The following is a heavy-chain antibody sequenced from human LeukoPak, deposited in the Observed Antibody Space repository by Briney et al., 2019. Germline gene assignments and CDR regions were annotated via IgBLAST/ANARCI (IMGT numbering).Heavy chain of an antibody. D-gene: IGHD5-12*01. Sequence: SVKVSCKASGGTFSSYAISWVRQAPGQGLEWMGGIIPIFGTANYAQKFQGRVTITTDESTSTAYMELSSLRSEDTAVYYCAREFISGYDRGAYFDYWGQRTLVTVSS. J-gene: IGHJ4*02. CDR1: GGTFSSYA. V-gene: IGHV1-69*05. CDR2: IIPIFGTA. CDR3: AREFISGYDRGAYFDY.